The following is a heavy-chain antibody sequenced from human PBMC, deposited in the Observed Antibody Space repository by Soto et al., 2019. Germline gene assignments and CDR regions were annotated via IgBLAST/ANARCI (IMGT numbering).Heavy chain of an antibody. V-gene: IGHV4-31*03. CDR3: ATDVNSRFYFDY. CDR1: SGSISSDDYY. CDR2: IYYGGNT. J-gene: IGHJ4*02. D-gene: IGHD2-21*01. Sequence: HVQLQESGPGLVKPSQTLSLTCTVSSGSISSDDYYWSWIRQHPGKGLEWIGYIYYGGNTYYNPSLKSRVNLSVDASKNQFSLRLSSVTAADTAVYYCATDVNSRFYFDYWGQGTLVTVSS.